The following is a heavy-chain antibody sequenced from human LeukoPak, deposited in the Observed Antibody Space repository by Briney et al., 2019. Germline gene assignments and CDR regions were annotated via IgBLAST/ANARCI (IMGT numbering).Heavy chain of an antibody. V-gene: IGHV3-23*01. CDR1: GFTFSSYA. D-gene: IGHD6-13*01. CDR3: AKDRPIAAAGTLDY. J-gene: IGHJ4*02. CDR2: ISGSGGST. Sequence: PGGSLRLSCAASGFTFSSYAMSWVRQAPGKGLEWVSVISGSGGSTYYADSVKGRFTISRDNSKNTLYLRMNSLRAEDTAVYYCAKDRPIAAAGTLDYGGQGTLVTVSS.